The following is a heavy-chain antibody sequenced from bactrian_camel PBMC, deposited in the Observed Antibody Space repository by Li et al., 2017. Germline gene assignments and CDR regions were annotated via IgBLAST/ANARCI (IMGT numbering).Heavy chain of an antibody. J-gene: IGHJ6*01. CDR2: LDSDGIT. CDR1: GYTYNNNC. Sequence: VQLVESGGGSVQAGGSLRLSCAGSGYTYNNNCMGWFRQAPGKEREGVAVLDSDGITKYSDSVKGRFIISKHNAKNTLFLQMNSLKPEDTTMYYCAVEGSGAYCSLRALPLGYWDQGTQVTVS. CDR3: AVEGSGAYCSLRALPLGY. D-gene: IGHD3*01. V-gene: IGHV3S53*01.